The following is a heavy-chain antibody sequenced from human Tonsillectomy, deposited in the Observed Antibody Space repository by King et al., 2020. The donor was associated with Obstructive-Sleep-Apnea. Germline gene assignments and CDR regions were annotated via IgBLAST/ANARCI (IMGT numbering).Heavy chain of an antibody. CDR3: ARERGRNGSYPDY. CDR1: GGSISSSNW. V-gene: IGHV4-4*02. Sequence: QLQESGPGLVKPSGTLSLTCAVSGGSISSSNWWSWVRQPPGKGLEWVGEIYHSGSTNYNPTLKSRVTISVDKSKNQFSLKLSSVTAADTAVYYCARERGRNGSYPDYWGQGTLVTVSS. J-gene: IGHJ4*02. D-gene: IGHD1-26*01. CDR2: IYHSGST.